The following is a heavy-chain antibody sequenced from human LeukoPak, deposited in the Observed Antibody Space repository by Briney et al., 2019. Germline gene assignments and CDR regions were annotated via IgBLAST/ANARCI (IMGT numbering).Heavy chain of an antibody. Sequence: TSETLSLTCAVPGASISGSGYYWGWIRQPPGKGLEWIGNIYYSGSTYYNASLQSRVTISIDTSKNQFSLRLKSVTAADTAMYYCAKSGGYGLIDYWGQGTLVTVSS. V-gene: IGHV4-39*01. CDR2: IYYSGST. CDR1: GASISGSGYY. CDR3: AKSGGYGLIDY. D-gene: IGHD1-26*01. J-gene: IGHJ4*02.